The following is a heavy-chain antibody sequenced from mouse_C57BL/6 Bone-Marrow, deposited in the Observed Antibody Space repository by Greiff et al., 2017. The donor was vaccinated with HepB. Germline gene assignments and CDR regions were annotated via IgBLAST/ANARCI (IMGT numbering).Heavy chain of an antibody. CDR2: IHPSDSDT. CDR3: AFYYYGSSYIAY. V-gene: IGHV1-74*01. D-gene: IGHD1-1*01. CDR1: GYTFTSYW. J-gene: IGHJ3*01. Sequence: QVQLQQPGAELVKPGASVKVSCKASGYTFTSYWMHWVKQRPGQGLEWIGRIHPSDSDTNYNQKFKGKATLTVDKSSSTAYMQRSSLTSEDSAVYYCAFYYYGSSYIAYWGQGTLVTVSA.